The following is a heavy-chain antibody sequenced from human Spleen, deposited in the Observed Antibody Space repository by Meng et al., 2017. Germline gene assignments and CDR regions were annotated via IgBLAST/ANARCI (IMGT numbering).Heavy chain of an antibody. J-gene: IGHJ4*02. V-gene: IGHV3-30*18. CDR2: ISYDGSNK. Sequence: QVHLVESGGAVVQPVRSLRLSCAASGLTLRNYDMHWVRQAPGKGLEWVAVISYDGSNKYYSDSVKGRFTISRDNSKNTVYLQMNSLRAEDTAVYYCAKGYNYGDNWGQGTLVTVSS. CDR3: AKGYNYGDN. D-gene: IGHD5-24*01. CDR1: GLTLRNYD.